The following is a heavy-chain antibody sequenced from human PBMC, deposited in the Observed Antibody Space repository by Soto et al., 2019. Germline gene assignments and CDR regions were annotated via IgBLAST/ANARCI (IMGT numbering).Heavy chain of an antibody. D-gene: IGHD3-3*01. CDR3: ARGGGVGVAGSAAFDM. J-gene: IGHJ3*02. CDR1: GYPVTAYY. V-gene: IGHV1-2*02. CDR2: INPATGAA. Sequence: QLHLVQSGAVVKKPGASVTVSCSASGYPVTAYYMHWVRQAPGRGLEWMGGINPATGAAKYTQTFDGRVTTHRDTSTSTVLMELSGLTFKDPAFFYCARGGGVGVAGSAAFDMWGQGTLVTVSS.